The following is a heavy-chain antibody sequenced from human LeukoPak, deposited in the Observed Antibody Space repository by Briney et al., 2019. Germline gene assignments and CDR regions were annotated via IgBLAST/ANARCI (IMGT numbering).Heavy chain of an antibody. V-gene: IGHV3-23*01. CDR2: ISRSGATT. J-gene: IGHJ2*01. CDR1: GFTFNNYA. D-gene: IGHD7-27*01. Sequence: GGSLRLFCAASGFTFNNYAMDWVRQAPGKGLEWVSLISRSGATTYYADSVKGRFTISRDNSRNTLYLQMTSLRAEDTAVYYCARDPGDRWFFDLWGRGTLVTVSS. CDR3: ARDPGDRWFFDL.